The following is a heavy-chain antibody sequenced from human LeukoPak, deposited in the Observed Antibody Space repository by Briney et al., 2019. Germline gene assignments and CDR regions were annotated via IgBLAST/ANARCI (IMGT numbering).Heavy chain of an antibody. J-gene: IGHJ3*01. Sequence: GGSLRLSCAVSGLTLSNFGMSWVRQAPGKGLEWVAGIQYDGSIKLYLHSVKGRFTISRDNSKNTLDLQMNSLRFEDTAVYFCVQGGQYTRAYSDAFGLWGQGTMVTVSS. CDR3: VQGGQYTRAYSDAFGL. D-gene: IGHD2-21*01. CDR2: IQYDGSIK. V-gene: IGHV3-30*03. CDR1: GLTLSNFG.